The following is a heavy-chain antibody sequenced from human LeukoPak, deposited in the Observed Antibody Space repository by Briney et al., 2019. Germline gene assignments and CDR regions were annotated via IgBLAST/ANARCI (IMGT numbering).Heavy chain of an antibody. CDR2: IYHSGST. Sequence: PSQTLSLTCAVSGGSISSGGYSWSWIRQPPGKGLEWIGYIYHSGSTYYNPSLKSRVTISVDKSKNQFSLKLSSVTAADTAVYYCARRVGAVVVRDWGQGTLVTVSS. J-gene: IGHJ4*02. D-gene: IGHD2-15*01. CDR3: ARRVGAVVVRD. CDR1: GGSISSGGYS. V-gene: IGHV4-30-2*01.